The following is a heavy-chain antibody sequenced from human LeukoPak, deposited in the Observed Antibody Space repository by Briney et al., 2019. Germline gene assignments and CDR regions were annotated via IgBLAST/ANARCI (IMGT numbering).Heavy chain of an antibody. CDR1: GYTFTSSG. CDR3: ARDEQWLVPISRPFYGMDV. D-gene: IGHD6-19*01. CDR2: INTCNGNT. V-gene: IGHV1-18*01. J-gene: IGHJ6*02. Sequence: ASVKVSCKASGYTFTSSGISWVRQAPGQGLEWMGWINTCNGNTNYAQKLQGRVTMTTDTPTSTAYMELRSLRSDDTAVYYCARDEQWLVPISRPFYGMDVWGQGTTVTVSS.